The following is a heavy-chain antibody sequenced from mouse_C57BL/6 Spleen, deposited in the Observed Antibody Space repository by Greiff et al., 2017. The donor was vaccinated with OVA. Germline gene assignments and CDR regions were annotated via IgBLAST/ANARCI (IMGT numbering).Heavy chain of an antibody. CDR2: INPRNGGT. D-gene: IGHD2-2*01. J-gene: IGHJ1*03. CDR3: AREGGVTTWYFDV. V-gene: IGHV1-53*01. CDR1: GYTFTSYW. Sequence: QVQLQQPGTELVKPGASVKLSCKASGYTFTSYWLHWVKQRPGQGLEWIGNINPRNGGTNYNEKFKSKATLTVDKSSSTAYMQLSSLTSEDSAVYYCAREGGVTTWYFDVWGTGTTVTVSS.